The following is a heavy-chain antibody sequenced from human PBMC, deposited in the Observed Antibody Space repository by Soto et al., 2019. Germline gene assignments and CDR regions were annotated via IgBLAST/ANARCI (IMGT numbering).Heavy chain of an antibody. CDR1: SDSMNSGGYY. CDR2: IYSNGDT. CDR3: ARRGGSSSGYYYYAMDV. V-gene: IGHV4-31*03. J-gene: IGHJ6*02. Sequence: SETLSLTCSVSSDSMNSGGYYWSWIRQHPGKGLEWIGYIYSNGDTYYNPSHKSRVTISVDTSKNQFSLNLTSVTAADTAVYYCARRGGSSSGYYYYAMDVWGQGTTVTVSS. D-gene: IGHD6-6*01.